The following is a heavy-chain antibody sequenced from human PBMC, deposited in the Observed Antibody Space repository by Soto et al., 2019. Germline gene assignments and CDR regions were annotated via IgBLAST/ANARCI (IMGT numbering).Heavy chain of an antibody. CDR1: GYTFTRYA. CDR2: INIGNGKT. D-gene: IGHD3-10*01. Sequence: QVQLVQSGAEVRKPGASVKVSCKASGYTFTRYAMHWVRQAPGQRLEWVGWINIGNGKTKYSQKFQGRVTITRDTSATTVYLELSSLRSEDTAVYYCAREGVNYGWYFDLWGRGPLATVSS. V-gene: IGHV1-3*04. CDR3: AREGVNYGWYFDL. J-gene: IGHJ2*01.